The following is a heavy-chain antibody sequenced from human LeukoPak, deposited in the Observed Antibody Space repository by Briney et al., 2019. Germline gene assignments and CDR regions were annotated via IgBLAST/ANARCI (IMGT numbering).Heavy chain of an antibody. V-gene: IGHV1-2*02. CDR2: INPNSGGT. Sequence: VKVSCKASGYTFTGYYMHWVRQAPGQGLEWMGWINPNSGGTNYAQKFQGRVTMTRDTSISTAYMELNRLRSDDTAVYYCARDRQQLVRRGYWFDPWGQGTLVTVSS. D-gene: IGHD6-13*01. CDR1: GYTFTGYY. J-gene: IGHJ5*02. CDR3: ARDRQQLVRRGYWFDP.